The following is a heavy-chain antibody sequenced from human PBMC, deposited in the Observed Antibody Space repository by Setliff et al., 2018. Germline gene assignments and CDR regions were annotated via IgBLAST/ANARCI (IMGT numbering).Heavy chain of an antibody. CDR1: GVTISNTASY. CDR2: IYVGRNT. D-gene: IGHD2-21*02. Sequence: KPSETLSLTCAVSGVTISNTASYWSWIRQPAGKGLEWSGQIYVGRNTYYNPPLESRVTISLDTSKNQLSLNLTSVTAADTAVYFCVIGGGYCGFDCFPFDSWGPGILVTVSS. V-gene: IGHV4-61*09. J-gene: IGHJ5*01. CDR3: VIGGGYCGFDCFPFDS.